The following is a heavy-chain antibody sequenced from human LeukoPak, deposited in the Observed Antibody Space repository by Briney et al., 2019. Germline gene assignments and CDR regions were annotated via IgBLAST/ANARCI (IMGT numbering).Heavy chain of an antibody. CDR3: ARVKDPGTTSYYFDY. D-gene: IGHD1-1*01. J-gene: IGHJ4*02. CDR2: IYSGGST. CDR1: GFTVSSNY. Sequence: PGGSLRLSCAASGFTVSSNYMSWVRQAPGKGLEWVSVIYSGGSTYYADCVKGRFTISRDNSKNTLYLQMNSLRAEDTAVYYCARVKDPGTTSYYFDYWGQGTLVTVSS. V-gene: IGHV3-53*01.